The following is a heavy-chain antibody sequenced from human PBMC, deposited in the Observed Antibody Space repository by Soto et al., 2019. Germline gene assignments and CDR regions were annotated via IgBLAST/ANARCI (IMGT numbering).Heavy chain of an antibody. D-gene: IGHD3-3*01. CDR2: IYPGDSDT. CDR1: GYSFTSYW. Sequence: PGESLKISCKGSGYSFTSYWIGWVRQMPGKGLEWMGIIYPGDSDTRYSPSFQGQVTISADKSISTAYLQWSSLKASDTAMYYCARIGTVDFWSGYYIHYYYYGMDVWGQGTTVTVSS. V-gene: IGHV5-51*01. CDR3: ARIGTVDFWSGYYIHYYYYGMDV. J-gene: IGHJ6*02.